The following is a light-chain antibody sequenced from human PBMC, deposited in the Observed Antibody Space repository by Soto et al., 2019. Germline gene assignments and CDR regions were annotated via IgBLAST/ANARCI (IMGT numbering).Light chain of an antibody. J-gene: IGLJ1*01. V-gene: IGLV2-14*01. CDR2: EVS. Sequence: QSVLTQPASVSGSPGQSITISCTGTSSDVGNYKYVSWYQHHPGKAPKLMIYEVSNRPSGVSNRFSGSTSGNTASLTISGLQAEDETDYYCFSYTSSGTYVFGAGTKVIVL. CDR3: FSYTSSGTYV. CDR1: SSDVGNYKY.